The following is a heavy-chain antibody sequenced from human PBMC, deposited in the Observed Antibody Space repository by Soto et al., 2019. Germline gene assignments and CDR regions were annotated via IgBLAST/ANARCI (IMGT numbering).Heavy chain of an antibody. Sequence: GGSLRLSCAASGFTFISYAMSWVRQAPGKGLEWVSAISGSGGSTYYADSVKGRFTISRDNSKNTLYLQMNSLRAEDTAVYYWAKSGYRVRYFDYWGQGTLVTVSS. V-gene: IGHV3-23*01. CDR1: GFTFISYA. CDR3: AKSGYRVRYFDY. D-gene: IGHD5-12*01. J-gene: IGHJ4*02. CDR2: ISGSGGST.